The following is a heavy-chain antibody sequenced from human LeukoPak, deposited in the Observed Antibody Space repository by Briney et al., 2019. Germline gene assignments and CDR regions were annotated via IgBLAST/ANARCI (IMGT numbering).Heavy chain of an antibody. D-gene: IGHD3-3*01. CDR1: GGSISVSYYN. V-gene: IGHV4-39*07. CDR3: ATTTDFSSGYDKFDF. J-gene: IGHJ3*01. Sequence: SETLSLTCIVAGGSISVSYYNWIRNPPSPGKELVGYGSIYYSGTTYFNPSLKSRVTISVDTSKNQFSLKLSSVTAADTALYYCATTTDFSSGYDKFDFWGQGTMVTVSS. CDR2: IYYSGTT.